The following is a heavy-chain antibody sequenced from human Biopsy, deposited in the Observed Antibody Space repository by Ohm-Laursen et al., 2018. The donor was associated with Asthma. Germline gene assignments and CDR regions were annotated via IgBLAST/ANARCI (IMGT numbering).Heavy chain of an antibody. CDR1: GYTFTSYY. V-gene: IGHV1-46*01. Sequence: SSVKVSCKASGYTFTSYYIHWVRQAPGQGLEWMGIINPSGGSTSYPQKFQGRVTMTRDTSTSTVYMELSSLSSEDTAVYYCARAFVESAAFDYWGQGTLVTVSS. D-gene: IGHD2/OR15-2a*01. CDR2: INPSGGST. J-gene: IGHJ4*02. CDR3: ARAFVESAAFDY.